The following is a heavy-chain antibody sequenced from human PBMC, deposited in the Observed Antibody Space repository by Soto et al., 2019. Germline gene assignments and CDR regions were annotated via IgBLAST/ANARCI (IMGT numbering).Heavy chain of an antibody. J-gene: IGHJ4*02. D-gene: IGHD6-19*01. CDR2: ITSSGSTI. Sequence: GGSLRLSCAASGFTFSDYYMSCIRQAPGKGLEWVSCITSSGSTIYYADSVKGRFTISRDNAKNSLYLQMNSLRAKDTAVYYCARENEQWVAADNWGQGTRVTVSS. V-gene: IGHV3-11*01. CDR3: ARENEQWVAADN. CDR1: GFTFSDYY.